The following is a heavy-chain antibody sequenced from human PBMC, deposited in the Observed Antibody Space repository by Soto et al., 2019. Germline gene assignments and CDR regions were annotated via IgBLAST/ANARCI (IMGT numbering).Heavy chain of an antibody. V-gene: IGHV3-23*01. J-gene: IGHJ6*02. CDR3: AKDPGYTYGHGLDV. Sequence: EVQLLESGGDLVQPGGSLRLSCAPSGFTFSTYAMNWVRQAPGKGLDRVSGISGNGDKTYYADSVKGRFTISRDNSKKMLYLQMNTLRAEDTAVYYCAKDPGYTYGHGLDVWGQGTTVTVSS. CDR1: GFTFSTYA. D-gene: IGHD5-18*01. CDR2: ISGNGDKT.